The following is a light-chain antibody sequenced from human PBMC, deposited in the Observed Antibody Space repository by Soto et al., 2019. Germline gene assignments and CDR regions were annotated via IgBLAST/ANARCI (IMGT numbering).Light chain of an antibody. J-gene: IGKJ5*01. Sequence: EVVITHSPSTRSVSPGDRATLSFMASQYISKYLAWYQQRPGQAPRLLIYDASTRATGIPDRFSGSGSGTDFTLTISSLQSEDFAVYYCQQYNTWPLITFGPGTRLEIK. V-gene: IGKV3-15*01. CDR1: QYISKY. CDR2: DAS. CDR3: QQYNTWPLIT.